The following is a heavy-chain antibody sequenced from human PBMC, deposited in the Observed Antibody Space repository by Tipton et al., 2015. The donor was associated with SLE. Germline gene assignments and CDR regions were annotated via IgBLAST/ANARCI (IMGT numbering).Heavy chain of an antibody. Sequence: GSLRLSCVASRFSISGYSMNWVRQAAPGKGLDWVSYISPDSRTIYYADSVKGRFTISRDNSKNTLFLQMNSLRADDTAVYYCAKGSPVAGTTRRYFQHWGQGTLVTVSS. D-gene: IGHD6-19*01. CDR1: RFSISGYS. CDR2: ISPDSRTI. J-gene: IGHJ1*01. V-gene: IGHV3-48*01. CDR3: AKGSPVAGTTRRYFQH.